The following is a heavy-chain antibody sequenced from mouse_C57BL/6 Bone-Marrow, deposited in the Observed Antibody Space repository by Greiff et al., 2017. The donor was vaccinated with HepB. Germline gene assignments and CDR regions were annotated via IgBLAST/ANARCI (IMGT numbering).Heavy chain of an antibody. CDR3: ARSIYCGNYDWYFDV. Sequence: EVKLMESGPGLAKPSQTLSLTCSVTGYSITSDYWNWIRKFPGNKLEYMGYISYSGSTYYNPSLKSRISITRDTSKNQYYLQLNSVTTEDTATYYCARSIYCGNYDWYFDVGGTGTTVTVSS. J-gene: IGHJ1*03. CDR1: GYSITSDY. V-gene: IGHV3-8*01. D-gene: IGHD2-1*01. CDR2: ISYSGST.